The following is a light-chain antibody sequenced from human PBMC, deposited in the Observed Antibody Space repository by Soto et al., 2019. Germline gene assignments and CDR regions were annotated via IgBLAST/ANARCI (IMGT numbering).Light chain of an antibody. CDR1: QSVTSSY. V-gene: IGKV3-20*01. CDR2: GAS. J-gene: IGKJ2*01. CDR3: LQYGSYVFT. Sequence: EVVWTQSPGTLSLSPGERATLSCRASQSVTSSYLAWFQQKPGQPPRLLIYGASRRATGTPDRFSGSGSGTDFTLTISRLEPEDSAVYFCLQYGSYVFTFGQGTKLEIK.